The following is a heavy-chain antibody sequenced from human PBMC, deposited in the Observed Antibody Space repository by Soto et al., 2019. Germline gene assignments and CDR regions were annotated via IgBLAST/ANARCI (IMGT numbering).Heavy chain of an antibody. Sequence: VVSLKISCKGSGYSFTSYWISWVRQMPGKGLEWMGRIDPSDSYTNYSPSFQGHVTISADKSISTAYLQWSSLKASDTAMYYCARAPQGDTGYGMDVWGQGTTVTVSS. J-gene: IGHJ6*02. CDR1: GYSFTSYW. D-gene: IGHD2-8*02. CDR2: IDPSDSYT. V-gene: IGHV5-10-1*01. CDR3: ARAPQGDTGYGMDV.